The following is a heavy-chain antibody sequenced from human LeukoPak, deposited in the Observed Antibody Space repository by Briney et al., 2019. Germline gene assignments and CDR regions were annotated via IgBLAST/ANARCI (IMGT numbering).Heavy chain of an antibody. D-gene: IGHD6-19*01. CDR2: ISYDGSNK. Sequence: PGRSLRLSCAASGFTFSSYAMHWVRQAPGKGLEWVAVISYDGSNKYYADSVKGRLTISRDNSKNTLYLQMNSLRAEDTAVYYCARDYLPLGYSSGWIYYYYGMDVWGKGTTVTVSS. CDR3: ARDYLPLGYSSGWIYYYYGMDV. V-gene: IGHV3-30*04. CDR1: GFTFSSYA. J-gene: IGHJ6*04.